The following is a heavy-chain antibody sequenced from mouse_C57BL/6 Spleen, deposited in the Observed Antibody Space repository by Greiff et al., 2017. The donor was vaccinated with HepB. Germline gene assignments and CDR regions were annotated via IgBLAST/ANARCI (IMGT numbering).Heavy chain of an antibody. V-gene: IGHV5-16*01. D-gene: IGHD1-1*01. CDR2: INYDGSST. CDR3: ARITSRRYFDV. J-gene: IGHJ1*03. CDR1: GFTFSDYY. Sequence: KLVESEGGLVQPGSSMKLSCTASGFTFSDYYMAWVRQVPEKGLEWVANINYDGSSTYYLDSLKSRFIISRDNAKNILYLQMSSLKSEDTATYYCARITSRRYFDVWGTGTTVTVSS.